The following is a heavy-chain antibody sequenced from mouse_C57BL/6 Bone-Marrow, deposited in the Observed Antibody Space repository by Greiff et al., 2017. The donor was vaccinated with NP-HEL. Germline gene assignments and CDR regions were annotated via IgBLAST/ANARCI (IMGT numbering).Heavy chain of an antibody. J-gene: IGHJ2*01. D-gene: IGHD1-1*01. CDR3: ARSDYYYGSSYLFDY. V-gene: IGHV1-53*01. CDR2: INPSNGGT. CDR1: GYTFTSYW. Sequence: QVQLQQPGTELVKPGASVKLSCKASGYTFTSYWMHWVKQRPGQGLEWIGNINPSNGGTNYNEKFKSKATLTVDKSSSTAYMQLSSLTSEDSAVYYGARSDYYYGSSYLFDYWGQGTTLTVSS.